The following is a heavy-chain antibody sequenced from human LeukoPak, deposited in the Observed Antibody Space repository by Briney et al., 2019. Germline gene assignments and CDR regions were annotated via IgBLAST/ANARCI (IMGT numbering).Heavy chain of an antibody. CDR2: ISGSGGST. CDR1: GFTFSSYA. Sequence: PGGSLRLSCAASGFTFSSYAMSWVRQAPGKGLEWVSAISGSGGSTYYADSVKGRFTISRDNSKNTLYLQMNSLRAEDTAVYYCAKDPYSNYKFMCYFDYWGQGTLVTVSS. J-gene: IGHJ4*02. D-gene: IGHD4-11*01. CDR3: AKDPYSNYKFMCYFDY. V-gene: IGHV3-23*01.